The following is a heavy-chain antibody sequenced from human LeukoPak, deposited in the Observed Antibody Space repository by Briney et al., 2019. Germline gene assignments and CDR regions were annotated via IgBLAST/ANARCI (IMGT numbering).Heavy chain of an antibody. Sequence: SETLSLTCAVYGGSFSGYYWSWIRQPPGKGLEWIGEINHSGSTNYNPSLKSRVTISVDTSKNQFSLKLSSVTAADTAIYYCARGVRYSSGWNNWFDPWGQGTLVTVSS. CDR1: GGSFSGYY. CDR2: INHSGST. V-gene: IGHV4-34*01. J-gene: IGHJ5*02. D-gene: IGHD6-19*01. CDR3: ARGVRYSSGWNNWFDP.